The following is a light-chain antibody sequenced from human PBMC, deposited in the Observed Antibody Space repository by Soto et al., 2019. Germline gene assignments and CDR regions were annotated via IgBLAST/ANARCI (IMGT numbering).Light chain of an antibody. CDR1: QSVLYSSNNKNF. V-gene: IGKV4-1*01. Sequence: DIVMTQSPDSLAVSLGERATSNCKSSQSVLYSSNNKNFLAWYQQKPGQPPKLLIYWASTRESVVPDRFSGSGSGTDFTLTISSLQAEDVAVYYCRQYYSNHLTFGGGTKVDIK. CDR2: WAS. CDR3: RQYYSNHLT. J-gene: IGKJ4*01.